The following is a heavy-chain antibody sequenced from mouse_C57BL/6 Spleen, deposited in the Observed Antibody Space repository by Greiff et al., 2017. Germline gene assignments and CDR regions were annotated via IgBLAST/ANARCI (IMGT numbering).Heavy chain of an antibody. V-gene: IGHV1-52*01. CDR3: ARLLYYGSSWGQFDY. D-gene: IGHD1-1*01. Sequence: QVQLQQPGAELVRPGSSVKLSCKASGYTFTSYWMHWVKQRPIQGLEWIGNIDPSDSETPYNQNFKDKATLTVDKSTSTAYMQLSRLTSEDSAVYYCARLLYYGSSWGQFDYWGQGTTLTVSS. J-gene: IGHJ2*01. CDR1: GYTFTSYW. CDR2: IDPSDSET.